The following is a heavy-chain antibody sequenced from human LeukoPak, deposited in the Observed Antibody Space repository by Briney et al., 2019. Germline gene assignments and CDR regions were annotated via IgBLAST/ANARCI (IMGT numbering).Heavy chain of an antibody. CDR3: ARPNSSSWYHPDAFDI. V-gene: IGHV4-59*08. CDR2: IYYSGST. Sequence: PSETRSLTCTVSGGSISSYYWSWIRQPPGKGLEWIGYIYYSGSTNYNPSLKSRVTISVDTSKNQFSLKLSSVTAADTAVYYCARPNSSSWYHPDAFDIWGQETMVTVSS. D-gene: IGHD6-13*01. J-gene: IGHJ3*02. CDR1: GGSISSYY.